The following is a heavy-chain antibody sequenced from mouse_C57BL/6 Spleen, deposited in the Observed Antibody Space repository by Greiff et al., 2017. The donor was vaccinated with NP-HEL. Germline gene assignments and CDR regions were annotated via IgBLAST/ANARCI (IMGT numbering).Heavy chain of an antibody. CDR3: ARRDGYLEHGAMDY. Sequence: EVQLQESGPELVKPGASVKISCKASGYSFTDYNMNWVKQSNGKSLEWIGVINPNYGTTSYNQKFKGKATLTVDQSSSTAYMQLNSLTSEDSAVYYCARRDGYLEHGAMDYWGQGTSVTVSS. D-gene: IGHD2-3*01. CDR1: GYSFTDYN. CDR2: INPNYGTT. V-gene: IGHV1-39*01. J-gene: IGHJ4*01.